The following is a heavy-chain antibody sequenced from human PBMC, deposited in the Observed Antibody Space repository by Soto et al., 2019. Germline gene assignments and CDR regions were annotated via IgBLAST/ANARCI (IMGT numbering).Heavy chain of an antibody. Sequence: SETLSLTCTVSGGSFRGYYWGWVRQPPGKGLEWIGEINHSGTSNYHPSLKSRVTISVATSKNQFSLTVNSVTPADTAVYYCARGEITLLGGMDVWGQGTTVTVS. V-gene: IGHV4-34*01. J-gene: IGHJ6*02. CDR2: INHSGTS. CDR1: GGSFRGYY. D-gene: IGHD3-10*01. CDR3: ARGEITLLGGMDV.